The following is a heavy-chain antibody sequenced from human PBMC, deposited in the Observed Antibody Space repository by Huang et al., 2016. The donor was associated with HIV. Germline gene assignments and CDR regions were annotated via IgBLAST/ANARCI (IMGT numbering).Heavy chain of an antibody. D-gene: IGHD3-16*01. J-gene: IGHJ5*02. Sequence: QVQLVQSGAEEKKPGASVQVSCKTSGSTFSSYFIHWVRQAPGLGLEWMGIINPGDSSRTNAQKCRGRVTLTRDTSTSTVYMELNSLTSQDTAVYYCAKSGGAYSDNWFDRWGQGTLVTVSS. CDR2: INPGDSSR. CDR1: GSTFSSYF. CDR3: AKSGGAYSDNWFDR. V-gene: IGHV1-46*01.